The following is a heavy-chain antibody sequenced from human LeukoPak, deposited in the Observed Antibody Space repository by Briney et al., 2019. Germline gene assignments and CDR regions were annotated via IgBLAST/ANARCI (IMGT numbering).Heavy chain of an antibody. CDR3: ARDNWNYQSWFDP. CDR2: IIPIFGTA. CDR1: GGTFRSYA. V-gene: IGHV1-69*05. J-gene: IGHJ5*02. D-gene: IGHD1-7*01. Sequence: ASVKVSCKAPGGTFRSYAISWGRQAPGQGLEWMGGIIPIFGTANYAQKFQGRVTITTDESTSTAYMELSNLRSEDTAVYYCARDNWNYQSWFDPWGQGTLVTVSS.